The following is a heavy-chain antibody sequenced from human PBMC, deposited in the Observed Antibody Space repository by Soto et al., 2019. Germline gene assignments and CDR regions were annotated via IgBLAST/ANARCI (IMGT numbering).Heavy chain of an antibody. D-gene: IGHD3-22*01. J-gene: IGHJ4*02. Sequence: PGGSLRLSCAATGFTFSSHAMNWVRQAPGKGLEWVSVISFDGTNKYYAEPVRGRYTISRDNSKNVLYLDMNSLRPDDTAIYYCARAHGPYYDSSYYGLARNYFDYWGQGALVTVSS. CDR3: ARAHGPYYDSSYYGLARNYFDY. CDR2: ISFDGTNK. V-gene: IGHV3-30-3*01. CDR1: GFTFSSHA.